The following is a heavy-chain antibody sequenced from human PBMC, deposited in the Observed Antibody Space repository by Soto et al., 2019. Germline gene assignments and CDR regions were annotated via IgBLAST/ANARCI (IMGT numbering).Heavy chain of an antibody. CDR3: AKDGIRKDDY. CDR2: ISDSGTNT. J-gene: IGHJ4*02. CDR1: GFSISNYA. Sequence: EVQLSESGGGFIQSGGSLRLSCAASGFSISNYAMSWVRQAPGRGLEWISSISDSGTNTFYADSVRGRFVISRDKSKNTVYLQMNNLRVEDTALYYCAKDGIRKDDYWGQGTQVTVSS. V-gene: IGHV3-23*01.